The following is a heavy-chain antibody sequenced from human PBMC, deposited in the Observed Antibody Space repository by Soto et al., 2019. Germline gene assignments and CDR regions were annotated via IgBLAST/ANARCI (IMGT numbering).Heavy chain of an antibody. V-gene: IGHV1-69*01. CDR2: ISPMFRAA. CDR1: GGTFSTYA. J-gene: IGHJ6*02. D-gene: IGHD6-19*01. CDR3: ARDYGQWPALYDGLDV. Sequence: QVQLVQSGAEVKKPGSSVKVSCKASGGTFSTYAINWVRQAPGQGLEWMGGISPMFRAANYAQKFLGRVMITADESWSTAYMELNSVRSEDTALYYCARDYGQWPALYDGLDVWGQATTVTVSS.